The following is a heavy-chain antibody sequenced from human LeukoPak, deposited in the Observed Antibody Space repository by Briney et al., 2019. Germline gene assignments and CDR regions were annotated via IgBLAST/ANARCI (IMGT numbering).Heavy chain of an antibody. Sequence: GGSLRLSCAASGFPFSSYWMSWARQAPGKGLEWVANIKQDGSEKYYVDSVKGRFTISRDNAKNSLYLQMNSLRAEDTAVYYCARDNSGYSSGWYEYWGQGTLVTVSS. J-gene: IGHJ4*02. V-gene: IGHV3-7*01. CDR2: IKQDGSEK. CDR1: GFPFSSYW. D-gene: IGHD6-19*01. CDR3: ARDNSGYSSGWYEY.